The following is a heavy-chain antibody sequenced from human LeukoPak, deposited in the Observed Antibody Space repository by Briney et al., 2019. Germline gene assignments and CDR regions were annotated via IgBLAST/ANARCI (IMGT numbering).Heavy chain of an antibody. V-gene: IGHV4-61*10. CDR1: GGSISSGSYY. CDR2: IYYSGST. Sequence: TLSLTCTVSGGSISSGSYYWSWIRQPAGKGLEWIGYIYYSGSTNYNPSLKSRVTISVDTSKNQFSLKLSSVTAADTAVYYCARGDVTTYYYYMDVWGKGTTVTVSS. J-gene: IGHJ6*03. D-gene: IGHD4-11*01. CDR3: ARGDVTTYYYYMDV.